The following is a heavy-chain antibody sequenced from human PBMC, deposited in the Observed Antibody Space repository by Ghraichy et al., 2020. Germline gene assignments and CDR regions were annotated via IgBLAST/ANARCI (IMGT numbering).Heavy chain of an antibody. Sequence: SETLSLTCTVSGGSISSSSYYWGWIRQPPGKGLEWIGSIYYSGSTYYNPSLKSRVTISVDTSKNQFSLKLSSVTAADTAVYYWARQRRGPFDYWGQGTLVTVSS. V-gene: IGHV4-39*01. J-gene: IGHJ4*02. CDR3: ARQRRGPFDY. CDR2: IYYSGST. D-gene: IGHD3-10*01. CDR1: GGSISSSSYY.